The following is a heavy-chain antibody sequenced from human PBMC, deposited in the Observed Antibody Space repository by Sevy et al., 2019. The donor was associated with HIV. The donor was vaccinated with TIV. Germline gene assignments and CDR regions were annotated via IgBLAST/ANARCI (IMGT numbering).Heavy chain of an antibody. D-gene: IGHD3-22*01. CDR2: ISSSSSYI. J-gene: IGHJ6*02. Sequence: GGSLRLSCAASGFTFSSYSMNWVRQAPGKGLEWVSSISSSSSYIYYADSVKGRFTISRDNAKNSLYLQMNSLRAEDTAVYYCARDFKYYYYDSSGYYLPYYYYGMDVWGQGTTVTVSS. V-gene: IGHV3-21*01. CDR3: ARDFKYYYYDSSGYYLPYYYYGMDV. CDR1: GFTFSSYS.